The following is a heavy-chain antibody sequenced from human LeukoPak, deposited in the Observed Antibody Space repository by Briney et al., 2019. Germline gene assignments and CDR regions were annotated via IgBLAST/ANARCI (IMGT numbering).Heavy chain of an antibody. CDR3: ARDADS. CDR2: IYSCDGA. V-gene: IGHV3-66*01. CDR1: GFTVSSNY. J-gene: IGHJ4*02. Sequence: GGSLRLSCVASGFTVSSNYMSWVRQAPGKGLEWVSLIYSCDGAYYADSVKGRFTISRDNSKNTLYPQMNSLRAEDTAVYYCARDADSWGQGTLVTVSS.